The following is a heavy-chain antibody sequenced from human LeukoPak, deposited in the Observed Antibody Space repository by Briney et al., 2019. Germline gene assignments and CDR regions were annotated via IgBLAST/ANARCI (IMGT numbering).Heavy chain of an antibody. J-gene: IGHJ4*02. Sequence: VKVSCKASGGTFSSYAISWVRQAPGQGLEWMGGIIPIFGTANYAQKFQGRVTITTDESTSTAYMELSSLRSEDTAVYYCAREKSDRDYYDSSGYYLGYWGQGTLVTVSS. CDR2: IIPIFGTA. V-gene: IGHV1-69*05. CDR1: GGTFSSYA. CDR3: AREKSDRDYYDSSGYYLGY. D-gene: IGHD3-22*01.